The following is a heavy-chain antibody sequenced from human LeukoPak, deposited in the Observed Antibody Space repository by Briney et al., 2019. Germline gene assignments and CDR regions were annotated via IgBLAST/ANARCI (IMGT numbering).Heavy chain of an antibody. CDR2: IYSGRGA. Sequence: GWSLTLSCPASGVTVRHNYMIWVRQAPGKGREWVSRIYSGRGAYYAHSLKGRFTLHSNNSEKTLHLQMNSLKAGGPSVYQCANYGDFPRGDEYSQGWGKRTPVTAS. D-gene: IGHD4-17*01. CDR1: GVTVRHNY. V-gene: IGHV3-53*01. J-gene: IGHJ1*01. CDR3: ANYGDFPRGDEYSQG.